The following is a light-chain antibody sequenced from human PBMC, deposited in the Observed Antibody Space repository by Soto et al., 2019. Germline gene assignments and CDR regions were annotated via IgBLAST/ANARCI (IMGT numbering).Light chain of an antibody. CDR1: SSDVGGYNY. Sequence: QSALTQPASVSGSPGQSITISCTGTSSDVGGYNYVSWYQQHPGKAPKLMIYDVSNRPSGVSNSFSGSKSGNTASLTISGLQAEDESDYYSSSYTSSNTLYVFGTGTKLTVL. V-gene: IGLV2-14*01. CDR2: DVS. J-gene: IGLJ1*01. CDR3: SSYTSSNTLYV.